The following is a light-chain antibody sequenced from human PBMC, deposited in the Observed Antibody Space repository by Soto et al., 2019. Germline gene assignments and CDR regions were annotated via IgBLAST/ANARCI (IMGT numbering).Light chain of an antibody. J-gene: IGKJ4*01. V-gene: IGKV3-20*01. Sequence: EIVLTQSPATLSLSPGERATLSCRASQSVSSYLAWYQQKPGQAPRLLIYGASSRATGIPDRFSGGGSGTDFTLTISRLEPEDFAMYYCQQYFTSPRTFGGGTKVDIK. CDR1: QSVSSY. CDR3: QQYFTSPRT. CDR2: GAS.